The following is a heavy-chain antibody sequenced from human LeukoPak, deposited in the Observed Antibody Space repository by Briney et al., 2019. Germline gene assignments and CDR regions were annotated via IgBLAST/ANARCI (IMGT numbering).Heavy chain of an antibody. J-gene: IGHJ4*02. CDR1: GDTFSKYA. D-gene: IGHD3-3*01. V-gene: IGHV1-69*13. CDR3: ARGGDDIWSGYNTGKRDFGEY. Sequence: ASVKVSCKASGDTFSKYAISWVRQAPGKGLEWMGGIIPIFGTANYAQKFQGRVTITADESTSTAYMELSSLRSEDTAMYYCARGGDDIWSGYNTGKRDFGEYWGQGTLVTVSS. CDR2: IIPIFGTA.